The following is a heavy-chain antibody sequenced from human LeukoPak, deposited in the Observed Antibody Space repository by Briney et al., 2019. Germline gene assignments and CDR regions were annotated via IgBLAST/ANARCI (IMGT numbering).Heavy chain of an antibody. CDR2: IIPIFGTA. Sequence: ASVKVSCKASGYTFTSYYMHWVRQAPGQGLEWMGGIIPIFGTANYAQKFQGRVTITADESTSTAYMELSSLRSEDTAVYYCARGWSFALWDYWGQGTLVTVSS. CDR3: ARGWSFALWDY. D-gene: IGHD2/OR15-2a*01. J-gene: IGHJ4*02. CDR1: GYTFTSYY. V-gene: IGHV1-69*13.